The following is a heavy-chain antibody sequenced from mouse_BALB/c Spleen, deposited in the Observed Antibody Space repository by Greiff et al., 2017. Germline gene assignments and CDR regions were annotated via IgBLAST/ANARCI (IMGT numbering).Heavy chain of an antibody. D-gene: IGHD1-1*01. CDR3: ARATVVAMDY. V-gene: IGHV5-4*02. CDR2: ISDGGSYT. Sequence: EVKLMESGGGLVKPGGSLKLSCAASGFTFSDYYMYWVRQTPEKRLEWVATISDGGSYTYYPDSVKGRFTISRDNAKNNLYLQMSSLKSEDTAMYYCARATVVAMDYWGQGTSVTVSS. CDR1: GFTFSDYY. J-gene: IGHJ4*01.